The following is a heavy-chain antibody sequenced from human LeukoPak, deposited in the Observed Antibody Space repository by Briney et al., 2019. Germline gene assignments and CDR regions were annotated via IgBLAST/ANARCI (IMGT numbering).Heavy chain of an antibody. CDR1: GYSISSGYY. CDR3: ARGKRYSGSYPGLFDY. V-gene: IGHV4-38-2*02. Sequence: SETLSLTCTVSGYSISSGYYWGWIRQPPGKGLEWIGSIYHSGSTYYNPSLKSRVTISVDTSKNQFSLKLSSVTAADTAVCYCARGKRYSGSYPGLFDYWGQGTLVTVSS. J-gene: IGHJ4*02. D-gene: IGHD1-26*01. CDR2: IYHSGST.